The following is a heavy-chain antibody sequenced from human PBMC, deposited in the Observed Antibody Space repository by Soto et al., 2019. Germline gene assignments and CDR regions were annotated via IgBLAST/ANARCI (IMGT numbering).Heavy chain of an antibody. CDR1: GGTFSSYA. CDR3: ARAHWVTGTTDHYYYYGMDV. V-gene: IGHV1-69*01. J-gene: IGHJ6*02. D-gene: IGHD1-7*01. Sequence: QVQLVQSGAEVKKPGSSVKVSCKASGGTFSSYAISWVRQAPGQGLEWMGGIIPIFGTANYAQKFQGRVTFTADESTSTAYMELSSLRSEDTAVYYCARAHWVTGTTDHYYYYGMDVWGQGTTVTVSS. CDR2: IIPIFGTA.